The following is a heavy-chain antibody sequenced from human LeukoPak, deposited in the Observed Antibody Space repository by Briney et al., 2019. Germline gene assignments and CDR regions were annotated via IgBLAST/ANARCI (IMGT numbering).Heavy chain of an antibody. CDR3: ASLGTTVTIGLDV. CDR1: GFTFSSYS. J-gene: IGHJ6*04. V-gene: IGHV3-48*01. D-gene: IGHD4-11*01. CDR2: ISSSSSTI. Sequence: GGSLRLSCAASGFTFSSYSMNWVRQAPGKGLEWVSYISSSSSTIYYADSVKGRFTISRDNAKNSLYLQMNSLRAEDTAVYYCASLGTTVTIGLDVWGKGTTVTVSS.